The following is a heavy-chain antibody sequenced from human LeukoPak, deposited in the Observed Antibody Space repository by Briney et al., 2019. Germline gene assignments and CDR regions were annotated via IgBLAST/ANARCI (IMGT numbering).Heavy chain of an antibody. V-gene: IGHV4-38-2*02. Sequence: SETLSLTCTVSGYSISSGYYWGWIRQPPGKGLEWIGSIYHSGSTYYNPSLKSRVTISVDTSENQFSLKLSSVTAADTAVYYCARGDSSGSACYFDYWGQGTLVTVSS. CDR3: ARGDSSGSACYFDY. CDR1: GYSISSGYY. J-gene: IGHJ4*02. CDR2: IYHSGST. D-gene: IGHD3-22*01.